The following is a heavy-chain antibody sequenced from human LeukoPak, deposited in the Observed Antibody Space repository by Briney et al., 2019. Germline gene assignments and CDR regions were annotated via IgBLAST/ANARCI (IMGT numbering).Heavy chain of an antibody. Sequence: PSETLSLTCTVSGGSISSSSYYWGWIRQPPGKGLEWIGSIYYSGSTNYNPSLKSRVTISVDTSKNQFSLKLSFVTAADTAVYYCARGRQLLMGTGYYYYYYMDVWGKGTTVTISS. CDR2: IYYSGST. J-gene: IGHJ6*03. D-gene: IGHD2-2*01. CDR3: ARGRQLLMGTGYYYYYYMDV. CDR1: GGSISSSSYY. V-gene: IGHV4-39*07.